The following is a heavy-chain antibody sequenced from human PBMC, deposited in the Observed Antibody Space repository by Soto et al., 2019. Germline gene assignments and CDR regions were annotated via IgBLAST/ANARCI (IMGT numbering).Heavy chain of an antibody. D-gene: IGHD2-8*01. J-gene: IGHJ3*02. CDR2: VGGSDTDK. Sequence: EVQLLESGGGVVEPGGSLRLSCAASGFTFSAYAMSWVRQAPGKGLQWVSGVGGSDTDKHYADSVRGRFTVSRDNSKNTLYLQMNSLRADDTAVYYCGKDATAVNGVWDPFDMWGQGTEVTVSS. CDR1: GFTFSAYA. V-gene: IGHV3-23*01. CDR3: GKDATAVNGVWDPFDM.